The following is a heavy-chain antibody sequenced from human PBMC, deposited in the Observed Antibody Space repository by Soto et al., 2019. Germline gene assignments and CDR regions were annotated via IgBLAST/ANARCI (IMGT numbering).Heavy chain of an antibody. CDR1: GDSISSSYY. D-gene: IGHD2-21*01. Sequence: QLQLQESGPGLVKPSETLSLTCTVSGDSISSSYYWGWVRQPPGKGLECIGAVYYTGFTYYNPSLKSRLTISLDTSKNQFSLRLSSVTAADTAIYYCARLPVVVIALGYFDPWDPGTLVTVSS. V-gene: IGHV4-39*01. CDR3: ARLPVVVIALGYFDP. J-gene: IGHJ5*02. CDR2: VYYTGFT.